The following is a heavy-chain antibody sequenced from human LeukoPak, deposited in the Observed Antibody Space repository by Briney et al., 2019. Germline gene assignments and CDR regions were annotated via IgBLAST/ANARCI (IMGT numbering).Heavy chain of an antibody. J-gene: IGHJ6*02. V-gene: IGHV3-30-3*01. CDR3: ARESTSWYDMNV. D-gene: IGHD6-13*01. CDR1: GFTFSSYA. Sequence: GGSLRLSCAASGFTFSSYAMHWVRQAPGKGLEWVAVISYDGSNKYYADSVKGRFTISRDNSKNTLYLQMNSLRADDTAVYYCARESTSWYDMNVWGQGTTVTVSS. CDR2: ISYDGSNK.